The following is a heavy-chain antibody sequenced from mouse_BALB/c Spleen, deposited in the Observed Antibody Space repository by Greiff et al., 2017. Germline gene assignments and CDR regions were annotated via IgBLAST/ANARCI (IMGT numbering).Heavy chain of an antibody. CDR3: ARITTVVANFDY. Sequence: VQLKESGGGLVQPGGSLKLSCAASGFTFSSYGMSWVRQTPDKRLELVATINSNGGSTYYPDSVKGRFTISRDNAKNTLYLQMSSLKSEDTAMYYCARITTVVANFDYWGQGTTLTVSS. CDR2: INSNGGST. V-gene: IGHV5-6-3*01. CDR1: GFTFSSYG. D-gene: IGHD1-1*01. J-gene: IGHJ2*01.